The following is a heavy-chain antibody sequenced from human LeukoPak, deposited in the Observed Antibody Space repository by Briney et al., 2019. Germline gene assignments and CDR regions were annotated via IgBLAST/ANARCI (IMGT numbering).Heavy chain of an antibody. V-gene: IGHV4-59*01. CDR2: IYYSGST. J-gene: IGHJ4*02. CDR1: GESISGFY. CDR3: ARAVYDFWSGYYNDYFDY. D-gene: IGHD3-3*01. Sequence: SETLSLTCTVSGESISGFYWTWVRQPPGKGLEWIGYIYYSGSTNYNPSLKSRVTISVDTSKNQFSLKLSSVTAADTAVYYCARAVYDFWSGYYNDYFDYWGQGTLVTVSS.